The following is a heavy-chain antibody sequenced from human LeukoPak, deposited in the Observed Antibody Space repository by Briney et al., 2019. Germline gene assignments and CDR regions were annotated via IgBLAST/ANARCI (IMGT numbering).Heavy chain of an antibody. CDR1: GGSFSGYY. CDR3: ARGGGQGYRNPPVLSVDS. Sequence: SETLSLTCAVYGGSFSGYYWSWIRQPPGKGLEWIGEINHSGSTNYNPSLKSRVTISVDTSKNQFSLKLSSVTAADTAVYYCARGGGQGYRNPPVLSVDSGGQGTLVTVSS. D-gene: IGHD2-15*01. V-gene: IGHV4-34*01. J-gene: IGHJ4*02. CDR2: INHSGST.